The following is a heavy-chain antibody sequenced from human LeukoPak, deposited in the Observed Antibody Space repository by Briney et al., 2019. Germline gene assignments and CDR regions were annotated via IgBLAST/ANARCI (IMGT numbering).Heavy chain of an antibody. Sequence: QSGGSLRLSCAASGFTFNSYPMSWVRQAPWARLQWVSGISDSGGNTYYADSVRGRFTISRDNSKNTLYLQMNSLRAEDTAVYYCARHRSSWLIDYWGQGTLVTVSS. V-gene: IGHV3-23*01. CDR3: ARHRSSWLIDY. J-gene: IGHJ4*02. CDR1: GFTFNSYP. CDR2: ISDSGGNT. D-gene: IGHD6-6*01.